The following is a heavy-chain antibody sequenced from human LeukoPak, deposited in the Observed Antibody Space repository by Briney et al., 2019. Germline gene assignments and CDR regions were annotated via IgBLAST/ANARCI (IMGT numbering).Heavy chain of an antibody. CDR3: AKGVRVPAAILFDY. D-gene: IGHD2-2*02. Sequence: SETLSLTCTVSGGSISSSSYYWGWIRQPPGKGLEWIGSIYYSGSTYYNPSLKSRVTISVDTSKNQFSLKLSSVTAADTAVYYCAKGVRVPAAILFDYWGQGTLVTVSS. CDR1: GGSISSSSYY. J-gene: IGHJ4*02. CDR2: IYYSGST. V-gene: IGHV4-39*07.